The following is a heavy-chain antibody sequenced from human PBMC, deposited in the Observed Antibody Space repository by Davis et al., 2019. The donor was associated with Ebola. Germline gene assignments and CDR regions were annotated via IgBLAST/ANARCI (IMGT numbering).Heavy chain of an antibody. J-gene: IGHJ4*02. Sequence: SVKVSCKASGGTFSSYAISWVRQAPGQGLEWMGGIIPIFGTANYAQKFQGRVTITADESTSTAYMELSSLRSEDTAVYYCARDHPEYYDFWSGYYRYWGQGTLVTVSS. V-gene: IGHV1-69*13. CDR3: ARDHPEYYDFWSGYYRY. CDR1: GGTFSSYA. D-gene: IGHD3-3*01. CDR2: IIPIFGTA.